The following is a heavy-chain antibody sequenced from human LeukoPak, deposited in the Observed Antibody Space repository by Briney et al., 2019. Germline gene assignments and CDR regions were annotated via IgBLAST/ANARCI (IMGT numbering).Heavy chain of an antibody. CDR2: IYYSGST. CDR1: GGSISSSSYY. Sequence: PSETLSLTCTVSGGSISSSSYYWGWIRQPPGRGLEWIGSIYYSGSTYYNPSLKSRVTISVDTSKNQFSLKLSSVTAADTAVYYCARRPSGGSWYYYYYYMDVWGKGTTVTISS. V-gene: IGHV4-39*07. J-gene: IGHJ6*03. CDR3: ARRPSGGSWYYYYYYMDV. D-gene: IGHD2-15*01.